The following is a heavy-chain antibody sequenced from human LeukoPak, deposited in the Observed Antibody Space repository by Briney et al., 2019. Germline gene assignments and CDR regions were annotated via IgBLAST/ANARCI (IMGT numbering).Heavy chain of an antibody. J-gene: IGHJ3*02. D-gene: IGHD6-13*01. CDR3: ARDLIAAAGTVSRAFDI. CDR2: IYYSGST. CDR1: GGSISSSSYY. V-gene: IGHV4-39*07. Sequence: SETLSLTCTVSGGSISSSSYYWGWIRRPPGKGLEWIGSIYYSGSTYYNPSLKSRVTISVDTSKNQFSLKLSSVTAADTAVYYCARDLIAAAGTVSRAFDIWGQGTMVTVSS.